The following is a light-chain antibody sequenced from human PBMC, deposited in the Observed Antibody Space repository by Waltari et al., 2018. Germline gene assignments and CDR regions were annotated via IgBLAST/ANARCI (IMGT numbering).Light chain of an antibody. Sequence: DIVMTQPPDSLAVSLGERATINCRSSQSVLSSSNNKNYLAWYQQKPGQPPKLLIYWASTRESGVPDRFSGSGSGTDFTLTISSLQAEDVAVYFCQQYFSTPVTFGPGTKVEIK. CDR1: QSVLSSSNNKNY. CDR2: WAS. V-gene: IGKV4-1*01. CDR3: QQYFSTPVT. J-gene: IGKJ3*01.